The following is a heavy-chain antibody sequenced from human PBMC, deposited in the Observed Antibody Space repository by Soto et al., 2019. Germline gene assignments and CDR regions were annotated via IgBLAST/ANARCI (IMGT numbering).Heavy chain of an antibody. Sequence: GGSLRLSCAASGFSFSTYAMHWVRQAPGKGLEWVAIISYDGSNKYYADSVRGRFTISRDNSKNTLFLQMNSLRAEDTAVYYCARDSYFDYWGQGTLVTVSS. CDR2: ISYDGSNK. CDR3: ARDSYFDY. CDR1: GFSFSTYA. V-gene: IGHV3-30-3*01. J-gene: IGHJ4*02.